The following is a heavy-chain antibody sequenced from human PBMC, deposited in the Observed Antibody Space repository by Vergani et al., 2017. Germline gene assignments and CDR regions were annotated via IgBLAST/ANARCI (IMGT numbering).Heavy chain of an antibody. Sequence: EVQLVESGGGLVQPGRSLRLSCTASGFTFGDYAMSWFRQAPEKGLEWVGFIRSKAYGGTTEYAASVKGRFTISRDDSKSIAYLQMNSLKTEDTAVYYCTREYDYGDYVPTAYWGQGTLVTVSS. D-gene: IGHD4-17*01. CDR3: TREYDYGDYVPTAY. CDR2: IRSKAYGGTT. CDR1: GFTFGDYA. V-gene: IGHV3-49*03. J-gene: IGHJ4*02.